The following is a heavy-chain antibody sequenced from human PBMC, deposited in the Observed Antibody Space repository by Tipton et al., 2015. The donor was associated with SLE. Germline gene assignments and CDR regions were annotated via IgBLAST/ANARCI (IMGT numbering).Heavy chain of an antibody. CDR2: IKEDGSEK. V-gene: IGHV3-7*03. D-gene: IGHD3-16*01. Sequence: SWVRQAPGKGLEWVATIKEDGSEKYYVDSVKGRFTISRDNAKNSLYLQMNSLRAEDTAVYYCARDRPVGGRNWFDPWGQGALVTVSS. J-gene: IGHJ5*02. CDR3: ARDRPVGGRNWFDP.